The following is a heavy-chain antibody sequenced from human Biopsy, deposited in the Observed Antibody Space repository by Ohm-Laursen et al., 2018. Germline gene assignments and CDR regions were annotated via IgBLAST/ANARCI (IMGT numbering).Heavy chain of an antibody. CDR1: GFTFSRYA. CDR3: AKDKGAHINYGDLYYFDS. D-gene: IGHD3-10*01. J-gene: IGHJ4*02. Sequence: SLRLFCTASGFTFSRYAMSWVRQTPGKGLEWVSGIDWNRGSIAYGDSVKGRFTISRDNGKNFLYLQMSSLRVEDTALYFCAKDKGAHINYGDLYYFDSWGPGTMVTVSA. CDR2: IDWNRGSI. V-gene: IGHV3-9*01.